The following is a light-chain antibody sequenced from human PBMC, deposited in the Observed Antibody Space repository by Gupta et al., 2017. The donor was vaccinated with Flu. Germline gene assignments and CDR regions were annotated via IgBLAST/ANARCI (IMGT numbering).Light chain of an antibody. CDR3: QSYDSSLSGSEV. Sequence: QSVLTQPPSVSGAPGQRVTISCTGSSSNIGAGYDVHWYQQLPGTAPILLIYGNSNRPSGVPDRFSGSKSGTSAAPAITGLQAEDEADYYCQSYDSSLSGSEVFGGGTKLTVL. CDR2: GNS. J-gene: IGLJ2*01. CDR1: SSNIGAGYD. V-gene: IGLV1-40*01.